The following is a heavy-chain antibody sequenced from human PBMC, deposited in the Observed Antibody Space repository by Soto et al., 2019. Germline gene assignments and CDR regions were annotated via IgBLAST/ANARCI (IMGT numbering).Heavy chain of an antibody. CDR3: ARSHAPNSANNAIDV. CDR1: GYTFTSDG. CDR2: ISAYNGNT. Sequence: ASVKVSCKASGYTFTSDGISWLRQAPGQGLEWIGWISAYNGNTNDAQKVQGRVTMTTDTSTSTAYIELRSLRSDDTAMYYFARSHAPNSANNAIDVLGNRTAVTV. D-gene: IGHD1-1*01. J-gene: IGHJ6*04. V-gene: IGHV1-18*01.